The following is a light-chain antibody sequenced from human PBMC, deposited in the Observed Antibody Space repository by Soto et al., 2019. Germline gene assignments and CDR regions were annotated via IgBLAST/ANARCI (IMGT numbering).Light chain of an antibody. V-gene: IGLV1-40*01. J-gene: IGLJ2*01. Sequence: QSVLTQPPSVSGAPGQRVTISCTGSSSNIGAGYDVHWYQQLPGTAPKLLIYGNSNRPSGVPDRFSGSKSGTSASPAITGVQAEDEADYYCQSYDSSLSGSDVVFGGGTKLTVL. CDR2: GNS. CDR1: SSNIGAGYD. CDR3: QSYDSSLSGSDVV.